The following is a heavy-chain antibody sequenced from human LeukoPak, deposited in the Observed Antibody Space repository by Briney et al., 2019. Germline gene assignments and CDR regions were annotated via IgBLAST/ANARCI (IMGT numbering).Heavy chain of an antibody. D-gene: IGHD6-13*01. CDR1: GFTFNSYA. CDR2: ISGSGGST. V-gene: IGHV3-23*01. Sequence: PGGSLRLFCAASGFTFNSYAMSWVSQGPGKGLEWVSGISGSGGSTYYADSVKGRFTISRDNSKDTLYLQLNSLRAEDTAVYYCAKTARIAAAGYDFYYIDYSGQGTLVTVSS. J-gene: IGHJ4*02. CDR3: AKTARIAAAGYDFYYIDY.